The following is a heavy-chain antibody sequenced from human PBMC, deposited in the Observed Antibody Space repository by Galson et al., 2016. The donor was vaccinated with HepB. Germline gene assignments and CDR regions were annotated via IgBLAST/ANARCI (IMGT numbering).Heavy chain of an antibody. CDR3: AREGGGNSYAGNAVDI. CDR2: VSGSSAYT. V-gene: IGHV3-11*05. D-gene: IGHD4-23*01. CDR1: GFTFSDYY. Sequence: SLRLSCAASGFTFSDYYMSWVRQAPGKGLEWVSDVSGSSAYTNYADSVKGRVTISRDNAKKSLYLQLNSLGAEDTAVYYCAREGGGNSYAGNAVDIWGQGTMLTVSS. J-gene: IGHJ3*02.